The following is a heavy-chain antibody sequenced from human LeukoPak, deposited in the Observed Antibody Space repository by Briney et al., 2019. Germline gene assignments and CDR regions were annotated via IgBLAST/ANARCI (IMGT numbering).Heavy chain of an antibody. CDR1: GYTFSSYD. CDR2: MNPNTGDT. J-gene: IGHJ3*02. V-gene: IGHV1-8*01. Sequence: ASVKVSCKASGYTFSSYDINWVRQAPGQGLEWMGWMNPNTGDTGYSQKFQGRVTMTRNTSISTAYMELSSLRFEDTAVYYCARERNTYGGNDAFDIWGQGTMVTVSS. D-gene: IGHD4-23*01. CDR3: ARERNTYGGNDAFDI.